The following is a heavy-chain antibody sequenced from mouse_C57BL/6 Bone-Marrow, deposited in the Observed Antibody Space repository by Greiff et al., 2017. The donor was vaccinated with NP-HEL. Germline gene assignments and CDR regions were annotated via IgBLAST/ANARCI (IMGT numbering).Heavy chain of an antibody. CDR2: IYPGSGNT. Sequence: QVQLQQSGPELVKPGASVKISCKASGYSFTSYYIHWVKQRPGQGLEWIGWIYPGSGNTKYNEKFKGKATLTADTSSSTAYMPLSSLTSEVSAVYYCARSDGSSWFAYWGQGALVTVSA. V-gene: IGHV1-66*01. J-gene: IGHJ3*01. D-gene: IGHD1-1*01. CDR3: ARSDGSSWFAY. CDR1: GYSFTSYY.